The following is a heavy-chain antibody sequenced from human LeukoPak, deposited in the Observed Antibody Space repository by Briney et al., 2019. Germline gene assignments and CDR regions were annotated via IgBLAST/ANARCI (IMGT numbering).Heavy chain of an antibody. D-gene: IGHD3-22*01. V-gene: IGHV1-18*01. CDR3: ARAGPYYYDSSGCDY. CDR1: GFTFPTYG. J-gene: IGHJ4*02. Sequence: ASGKGSCKASGFTFPTYGISWARPATAQGLEWMGWVSSYNGNTNYAQKLQGRVTMTTDTSTSTAYMELRSLRSDDTAVYYCARAGPYYYDSSGCDYWGQGTLVTVSS. CDR2: VSSYNGNT.